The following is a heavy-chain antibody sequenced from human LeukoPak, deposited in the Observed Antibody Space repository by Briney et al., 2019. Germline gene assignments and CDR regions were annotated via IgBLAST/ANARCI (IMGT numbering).Heavy chain of an antibody. Sequence: ASVKVSCKASVYTFTDYYMHWVRQPPGQGLEWMGWINPNSGGTNYAQKFQGRVTMTRDTSISTAYMELSRLRSDGTAVYYCARGYCSGGSCYSSSGYFQHWGQGTLVTVSS. CDR1: VYTFTDYY. J-gene: IGHJ1*01. V-gene: IGHV1-2*02. D-gene: IGHD2-15*01. CDR2: INPNSGGT. CDR3: ARGYCSGGSCYSSSGYFQH.